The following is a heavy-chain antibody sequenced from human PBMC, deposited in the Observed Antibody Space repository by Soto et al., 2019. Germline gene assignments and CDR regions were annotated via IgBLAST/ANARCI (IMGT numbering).Heavy chain of an antibody. V-gene: IGHV4-61*01. CDR3: ARSGAGSGWL. J-gene: IGHJ4*02. CDR1: GGSVSSGRYY. Sequence: SETLSLTCTVSGGSVSSGRYYWSWIRQPPGKGLEWIGYIYFSGSTKYNPSLKSRVTISVDMSKNQFSLNLSSVTAADTAVYYCARSGAGSGWLGGQGTLVTVYS. CDR2: IYFSGST. D-gene: IGHD6-19*01.